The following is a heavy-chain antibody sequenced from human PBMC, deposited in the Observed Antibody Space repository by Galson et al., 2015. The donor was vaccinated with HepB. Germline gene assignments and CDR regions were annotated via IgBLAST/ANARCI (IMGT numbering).Heavy chain of an antibody. D-gene: IGHD5/OR15-5a*01. J-gene: IGHJ4*02. CDR2: ISWDGDNI. V-gene: IGHV3-43*01. Sequence: SLRLSCAVSGVTFDDYSMSWVRQAPGKALEWVSHISWDGDNIAYANSVRGRFTISRDNSKNSLYLQMNSLKSEDTAFYYCVKGHGMSTSLDSWGQGTLVTVSS. CDR1: GVTFDDYS. CDR3: VKGHGMSTSLDS.